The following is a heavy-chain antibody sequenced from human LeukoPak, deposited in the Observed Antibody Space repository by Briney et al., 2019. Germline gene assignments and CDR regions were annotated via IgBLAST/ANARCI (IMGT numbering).Heavy chain of an antibody. D-gene: IGHD5/OR15-5a*01. Sequence: GGSLRLSGSASGFQYNSYAMHWVRQAPGKGLEWVAVISSDGRDKHHADSVKGRFTISRDNSKNTLYLQTNSLRAEDTAVYYCARDLRRFAAYYFDYWGQGTLVTVSS. CDR3: ARDLRRFAAYYFDY. CDR2: ISSDGRDK. J-gene: IGHJ4*02. V-gene: IGHV3-30*04. CDR1: GFQYNSYA.